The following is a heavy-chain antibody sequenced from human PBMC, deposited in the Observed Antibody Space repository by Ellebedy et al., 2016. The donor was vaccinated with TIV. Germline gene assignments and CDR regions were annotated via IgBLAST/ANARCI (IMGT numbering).Heavy chain of an antibody. D-gene: IGHD6-25*01. V-gene: IGHV1-2*02. CDR3: AREATAAGPIKHFDY. CDR2: INPENGDT. J-gene: IGHJ4*02. Sequence: ASVKVSXKASTYILTDRYIHWVRQAPGQGLEWMAYINPENGDTGYTQSLQGRVTVTRDTSITTAYMELTRLTSDDTAVYYCAREATAAGPIKHFDYWGQGTLVTDSS. CDR1: TYILTDRY.